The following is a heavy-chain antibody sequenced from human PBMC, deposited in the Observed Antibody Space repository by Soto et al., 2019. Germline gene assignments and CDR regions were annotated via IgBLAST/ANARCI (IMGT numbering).Heavy chain of an antibody. CDR3: ARVNNWNYPVDY. D-gene: IGHD1-7*01. CDR1: VFTFSRFW. J-gene: IGHJ4*02. Sequence: LRLSCAASVFTFSRFWMHLVRQAPGKGLAWVSRINSDGSNTGYADTVKGRFTISRDNAKSTLYLQMNSLTAEDTAVYYCARVNNWNYPVDYWGQGTLVTVSS. V-gene: IGHV3-74*01. CDR2: INSDGSNT.